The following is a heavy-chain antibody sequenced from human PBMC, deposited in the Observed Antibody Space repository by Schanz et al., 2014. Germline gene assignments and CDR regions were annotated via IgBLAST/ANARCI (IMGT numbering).Heavy chain of an antibody. CDR2: ISGTTTYT. V-gene: IGHV3-11*05. J-gene: IGHJ4*01. CDR1: GFTFSDYY. Sequence: QVQLVESGGGLVKPGGSLRLSCAASGFTFSDYYMSWIRQAPGKGLEWVSYISGTTTYTNYADSVKGRFTISRDNDKNSLYLQLNSLRAEDTAMYFCARAQIMAAAGVVDYWGHGTLXTVSS. CDR3: ARAQIMAAAGVVDY. D-gene: IGHD6-13*01.